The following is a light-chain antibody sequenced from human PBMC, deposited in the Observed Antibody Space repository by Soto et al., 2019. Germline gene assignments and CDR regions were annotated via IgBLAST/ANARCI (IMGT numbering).Light chain of an antibody. CDR1: QSLLHSNGYDY. CDR2: MGS. CDR3: TEVLQVLYT. J-gene: IGKJ2*01. Sequence: IVMTQSPLSLPVTPGEPASITCRSSQSLLHSNGYDYLDWYLQKPGQSPQLLIHMGSSRASGVPDRFSGSGSGTDFTLKISRVEAEDVGVYFCTEVLQVLYTFGQGTKLDIK. V-gene: IGKV2-28*01.